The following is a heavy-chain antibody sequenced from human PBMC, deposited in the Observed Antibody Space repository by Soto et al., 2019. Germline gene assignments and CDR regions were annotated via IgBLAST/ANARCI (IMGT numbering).Heavy chain of an antibody. CDR3: AGLGMVAAHREFDP. D-gene: IGHD2-15*01. Sequence: QVQLQESGPGLVKPSGTLSLTCAVSSGTISSSNWWTWVRQPPGKGLEWIGEINQSGSPNYNPSLRSRVTISVDKSKSQFFLKLSSVTAADTAIDCCAGLGMVAAHREFDPWGQGTLVTVSS. V-gene: IGHV4-4*01. CDR2: INQSGSP. J-gene: IGHJ5*02. CDR1: SGTISSSNW.